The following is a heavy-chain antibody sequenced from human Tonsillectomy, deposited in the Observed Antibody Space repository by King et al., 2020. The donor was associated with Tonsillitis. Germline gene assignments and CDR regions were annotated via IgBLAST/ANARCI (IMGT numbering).Heavy chain of an antibody. V-gene: IGHV3-7*03. CDR1: GFTFSSYW. D-gene: IGHD2-15*01. CDR3: ARGPACRGGSCYSLYYYCSYGMDV. CDR2: IKQDGSEK. J-gene: IGHJ6*02. Sequence: VQLVESGGGLVQPGGSLRLSCAASGFTFSSYWMSWVRQAPGKGLEWVANIKQDGSEKYYVDSVKGRFTISRDNAKNSLYLQMNSLRAEDTAVYYCARGPACRGGSCYSLYYYCSYGMDVWGQGNTVTVSS.